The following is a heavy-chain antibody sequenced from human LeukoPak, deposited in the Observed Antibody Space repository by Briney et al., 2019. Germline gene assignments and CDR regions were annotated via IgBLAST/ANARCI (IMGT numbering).Heavy chain of an antibody. Sequence: SVKVSCKASGGTFSSYAISWVRQAPGQGLEWMGGIIPIFGTANYAQKFQGRVTITADESTSTAYMELSSLRSEDTAVYYCARGLVGATGNFDYWGQGTLVTVSS. CDR2: IIPIFGTA. CDR3: ARGLVGATGNFDY. CDR1: GGTFSSYA. D-gene: IGHD1-26*01. V-gene: IGHV1-69*13. J-gene: IGHJ4*02.